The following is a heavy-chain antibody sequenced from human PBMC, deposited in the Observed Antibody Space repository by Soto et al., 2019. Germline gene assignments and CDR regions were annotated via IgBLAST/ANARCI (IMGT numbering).Heavy chain of an antibody. Sequence: QLQLQESGPGLVKPSETLSLTCTVSGGSISSSSYYWGWIRQPPGKGLEWIGSIYYSGSTYYNPSLKGRVSMSVVTSKSQFSQKLSSVNAADTAVYYGARHGTYYDFWSGSGDDAFDIWGQGTMVTVSS. CDR2: IYYSGST. D-gene: IGHD3-3*01. V-gene: IGHV4-39*01. J-gene: IGHJ3*02. CDR3: ARHGTYYDFWSGSGDDAFDI. CDR1: GGSISSSSYY.